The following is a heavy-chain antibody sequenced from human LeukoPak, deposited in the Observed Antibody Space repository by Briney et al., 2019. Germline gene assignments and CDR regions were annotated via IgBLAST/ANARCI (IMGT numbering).Heavy chain of an antibody. Sequence: ASVKVSCKASGYTFTSYAMNWVRQAPGQGLEWMGWINTNTGNPTYAQGFTGRFVFSLDTSVSTAYLQISSLKAEDTAVYYCAREGSSPLLYYYYYYMDVWGKGTTVTVSS. V-gene: IGHV7-4-1*02. CDR1: GYTFTSYA. D-gene: IGHD6-6*01. CDR3: AREGSSPLLYYYYYYMDV. J-gene: IGHJ6*03. CDR2: INTNTGNP.